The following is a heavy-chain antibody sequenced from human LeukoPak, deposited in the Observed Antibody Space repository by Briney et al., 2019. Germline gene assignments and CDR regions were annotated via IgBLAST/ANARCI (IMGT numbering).Heavy chain of an antibody. D-gene: IGHD2-2*01. Sequence: GGSLRLSCAATGLSVSSNFMSWVRQAPGKGLEWVSAISGSGGSTYYADSVKGRFTISRDNSKNTLYLQMNSLRAEDTAVYYCAKTSYQLGYYYYMDVWGKGTTVTVSS. J-gene: IGHJ6*03. CDR1: GLSVSSNF. CDR3: AKTSYQLGYYYYMDV. CDR2: ISGSGGST. V-gene: IGHV3-23*01.